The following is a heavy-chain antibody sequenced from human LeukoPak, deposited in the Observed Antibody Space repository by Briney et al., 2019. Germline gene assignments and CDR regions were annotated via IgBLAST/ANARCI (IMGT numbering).Heavy chain of an antibody. CDR1: GFTFSSYW. J-gene: IGHJ6*02. D-gene: IGHD3-9*01. CDR3: EKKTEYDILSGFHNYYGMDV. V-gene: IGHV3-7*01. Sequence: PGGSLRLYCAASGFTFSSYWMTWVLQAPGKGLEWVANIKQGGSEKNYVESVKGRFTISRDNAKNSLYLQMNSLGVEDTAFFFFEKKTEYDILSGFHNYYGMDVWGQGTTVTVSS. CDR2: IKQGGSEK.